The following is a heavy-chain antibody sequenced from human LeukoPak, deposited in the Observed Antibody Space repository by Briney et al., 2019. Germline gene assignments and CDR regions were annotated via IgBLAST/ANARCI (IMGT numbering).Heavy chain of an antibody. D-gene: IGHD1-26*01. Sequence: GSQSLSCAASGYTFSSSGMHWVRQAPGKGPEWVAFISYDGSTKYYADSVKGRFTISRDNSKNTLYLQMNSLRAEDTAVYYCAKDLATKYSCDYWGQGTLVTVSS. CDR1: GYTFSSSG. CDR3: AKDLATKYSCDY. V-gene: IGHV3-30*18. J-gene: IGHJ4*02. CDR2: ISYDGSTK.